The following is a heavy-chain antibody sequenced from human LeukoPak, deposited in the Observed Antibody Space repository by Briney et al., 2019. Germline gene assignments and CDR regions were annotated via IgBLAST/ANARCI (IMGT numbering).Heavy chain of an antibody. Sequence: PSETLSLTCIVSGGSISSYYWSWIRQPPGKGLEWIGYIYYSGSTNYNPSLKSRVTISVDTSKNQFSLKLSSVTAADTAVYYCVRASTSSSGYLRYYLDYWGQGTLVTVSS. CDR2: IYYSGST. CDR1: GGSISSYY. D-gene: IGHD6-19*01. V-gene: IGHV4-59*01. J-gene: IGHJ4*02. CDR3: VRASTSSSGYLRYYLDY.